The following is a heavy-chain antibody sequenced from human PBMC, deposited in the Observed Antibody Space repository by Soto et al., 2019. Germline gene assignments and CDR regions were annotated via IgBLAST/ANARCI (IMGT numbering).Heavy chain of an antibody. V-gene: IGHV3-23*01. CDR2: VSGSGIST. J-gene: IGHJ4*02. CDR1: GFSFSNYV. Sequence: EVQLLESGGGLVQPGGPLRLSCTASGFSFSNYVMSWVRQAPGRGLEWVSAVSGSGISTFYADSVKGRFIISRDNSKDKLFLQVNSLKAEDTAVYFCARFQVQDLENIFDYWGQGTLVTVSS. D-gene: IGHD3-3*01. CDR3: ARFQVQDLENIFDY.